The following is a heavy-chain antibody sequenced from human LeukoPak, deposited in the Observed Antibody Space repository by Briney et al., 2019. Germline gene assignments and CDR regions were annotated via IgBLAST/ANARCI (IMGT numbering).Heavy chain of an antibody. CDR2: IKQDGSEK. CDR1: GFTFSSYW. Sequence: PGGSLRLSCAASGFTFSSYWMSWVRQALGKGLEWVANIKQDGSEKYYVDSVKGRFTISRDNAKNSLYLQMNSLRAEDTAVYYCARELATVTSVFDYWGQGTLVTVSS. CDR3: ARELATVTSVFDY. J-gene: IGHJ4*02. D-gene: IGHD4-17*01. V-gene: IGHV3-7*01.